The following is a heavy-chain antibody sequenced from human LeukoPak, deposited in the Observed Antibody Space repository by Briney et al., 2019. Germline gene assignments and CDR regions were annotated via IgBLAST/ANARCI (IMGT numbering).Heavy chain of an antibody. J-gene: IGHJ4*02. CDR1: GGSISSTTYY. Sequence: SETLSLTCTVSGGSISSTTYYWSWIRQHPGKGLEWIGYIYYSGSTYYNPSLKSRVTISVDTSKNQFSLKLSSVTAADTAVYYCAREPYSSGYYFDYWGQGTLVTVSS. D-gene: IGHD3-22*01. V-gene: IGHV4-31*03. CDR3: AREPYSSGYYFDY. CDR2: IYYSGST.